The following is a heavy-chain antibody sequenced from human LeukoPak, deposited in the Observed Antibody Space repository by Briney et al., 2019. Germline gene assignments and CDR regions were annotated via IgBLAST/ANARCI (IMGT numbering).Heavy chain of an antibody. V-gene: IGHV3-43*02. CDR2: ISGDGGST. Sequence: GGSLRLSCAASGFTFDDYAMHWVRQAPGKGLGWVSLISGDGGSTYYADSVKGRFTISRDNSKNSLYLQMNSLRTEDTALYYCANGDGGSYTRAAFDIWGQGTMVTVSS. CDR3: ANGDGGSYTRAAFDI. D-gene: IGHD1-26*01. CDR1: GFTFDDYA. J-gene: IGHJ3*02.